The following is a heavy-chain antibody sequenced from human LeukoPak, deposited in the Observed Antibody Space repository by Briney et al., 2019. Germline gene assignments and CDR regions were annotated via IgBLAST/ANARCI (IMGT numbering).Heavy chain of an antibody. CDR2: INHSGST. V-gene: IGHV4-34*01. Sequence: SETLSLTCAVYGGSFSGYYWSWIRQPPGKGLEWFGEINHSGSTNYNPSLKSRVTISVDTSKNQFSLKLSSVTAADTAVYYCARGGSSWYAGGNFDYWGQGTLVTVSS. D-gene: IGHD6-13*01. J-gene: IGHJ4*02. CDR3: ARGGSSWYAGGNFDY. CDR1: GGSFSGYY.